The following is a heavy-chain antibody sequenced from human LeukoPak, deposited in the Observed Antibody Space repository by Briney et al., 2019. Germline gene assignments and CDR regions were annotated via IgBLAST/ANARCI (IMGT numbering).Heavy chain of an antibody. D-gene: IGHD3-3*01. CDR2: ISSSSSTI. V-gene: IGHV3-48*01. J-gene: IGHJ4*02. Sequence: GGSLRLSCAASGFTFSGYAMSWVRQAPGKGLEWVSYISSSSSTIYYADSVKGRFTISRDNAKNSLYLQMNSLRAEDTAVYYCARDTTYYDFWSGRPGPFDYWGQGTLVTVSS. CDR1: GFTFSGYA. CDR3: ARDTTYYDFWSGRPGPFDY.